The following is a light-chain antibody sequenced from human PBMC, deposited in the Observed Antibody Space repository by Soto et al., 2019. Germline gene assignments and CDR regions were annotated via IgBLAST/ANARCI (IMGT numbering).Light chain of an antibody. CDR2: KAS. V-gene: IGKV1-5*03. CDR1: QSISNW. Sequence: DIQMTQSPSTLSASVRDRVTITCRASQSISNWLAWYQQKPGKAPKLLIYKASVLESGIPSRFSGSGSGTEFTLTISSLQPDDFATYYCQQYDSYPLTFGGGTKVEIK. CDR3: QQYDSYPLT. J-gene: IGKJ4*01.